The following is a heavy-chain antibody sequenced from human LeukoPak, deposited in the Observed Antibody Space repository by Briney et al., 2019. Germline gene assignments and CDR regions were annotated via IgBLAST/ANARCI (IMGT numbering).Heavy chain of an antibody. D-gene: IGHD6-6*01. J-gene: IGHJ6*03. Sequence: PSETLSLTCTVSGGSISSYYWSWIRQPAGKGLEWIGRIYTSGSTNYNPSLKSRVTMSVDTSKNQFSLKLSSVTAADTAVYYCARDRVAARPSEYYYYYMDVWGKGTTVTVSS. V-gene: IGHV4-4*07. CDR2: IYTSGST. CDR3: ARDRVAARPSEYYYYYMDV. CDR1: GGSISSYY.